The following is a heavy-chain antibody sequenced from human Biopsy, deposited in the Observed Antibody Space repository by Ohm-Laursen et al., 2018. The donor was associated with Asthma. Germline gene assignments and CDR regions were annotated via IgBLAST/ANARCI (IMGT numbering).Heavy chain of an antibody. J-gene: IGHJ4*02. Sequence: SLRLSCAASGLTFSDYWMHWVRQAPGKGLEWVSRVKGDGRRTSYADSVKGRFTISRDNAKSTLYLQMNRLRTDDTAVYYCAKRRGYSDLTDFDHWGQGTLVTASS. CDR1: GLTFSDYW. CDR3: AKRRGYSDLTDFDH. V-gene: IGHV3-74*01. CDR2: VKGDGRRT. D-gene: IGHD3-3*01.